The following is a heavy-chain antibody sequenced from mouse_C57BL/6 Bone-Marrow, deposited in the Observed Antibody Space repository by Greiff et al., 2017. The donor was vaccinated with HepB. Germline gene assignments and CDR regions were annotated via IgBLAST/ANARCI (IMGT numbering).Heavy chain of an antibody. CDR3: ARYYGSSYGWFAY. V-gene: IGHV14-3*01. J-gene: IGHJ3*01. CDR1: GFNIKNTY. D-gene: IGHD1-1*01. CDR2: IDPANGNT. Sequence: EVKPQESVAELVRPGASVKLSCTASGFNIKNTYMHWVKQRPEQGLEWIGRIDPANGNTKYAPKFQGKATITADTSSNTAYLQLSSLTSEDTAIYYCARYYGSSYGWFAYWGQGTLVTVSA.